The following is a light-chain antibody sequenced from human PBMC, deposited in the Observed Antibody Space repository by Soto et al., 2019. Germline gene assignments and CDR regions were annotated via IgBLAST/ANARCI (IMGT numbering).Light chain of an antibody. J-gene: IGKJ5*01. CDR1: QSVSSSY. V-gene: IGKV3-20*01. CDR3: QQYGSSPLST. Sequence: EIVLTQSPGTLSLSPGERATLSCRASQSVSSSYLAWYQQKPGQAPRLLIYGASSRATGIPDRFSGSGSGTDFTLTISRLEPEDFAVYYCQQYGSSPLSTFGQGTRLRLN. CDR2: GAS.